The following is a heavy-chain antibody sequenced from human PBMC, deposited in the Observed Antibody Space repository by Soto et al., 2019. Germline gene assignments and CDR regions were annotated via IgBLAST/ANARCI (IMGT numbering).Heavy chain of an antibody. CDR1: GVSIGSHY. CDR2: IYYSGST. J-gene: IGHJ6*03. CDR3: ARAPYYYYMDV. Sequence: SETLSLTCTVSGVSIGSHYWSWIRQPPGKGLEWIGYIYYSGSTNYNPSLRSRSTISIDTSENQFSLNLSSVTAADTAVYYCARAPYYYYMDVWGKGTTVTVSS. V-gene: IGHV4-59*11.